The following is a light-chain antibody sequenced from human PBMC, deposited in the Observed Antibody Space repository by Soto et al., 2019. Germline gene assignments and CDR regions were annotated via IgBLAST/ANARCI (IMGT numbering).Light chain of an antibody. CDR3: QQYESSRT. V-gene: IGKV3-20*01. Sequence: EIVLTQSPGTLSLTTGERATLSCRASQSVSSTFLAWYQQKPGQAPKVLIYGASTRATGIPDRFSGSGSGTDFTLSISRLEPEDFAMYYCQQYESSRTFGQGTKVE. CDR2: GAS. CDR1: QSVSSTF. J-gene: IGKJ1*01.